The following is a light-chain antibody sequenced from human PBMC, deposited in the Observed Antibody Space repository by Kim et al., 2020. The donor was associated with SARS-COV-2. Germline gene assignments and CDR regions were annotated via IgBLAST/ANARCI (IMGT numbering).Light chain of an antibody. CDR3: QQYYSYPVT. Sequence: ASTGDRVTITCRASQGISSYLAWYQQKPGKAPKLLIYAASTLQSGVPSRFSGSGSGTDFTLTISCLQSEDFATYYCQQYYSYPVTFGQGTKLEIK. V-gene: IGKV1-8*01. CDR1: QGISSY. J-gene: IGKJ2*01. CDR2: AAS.